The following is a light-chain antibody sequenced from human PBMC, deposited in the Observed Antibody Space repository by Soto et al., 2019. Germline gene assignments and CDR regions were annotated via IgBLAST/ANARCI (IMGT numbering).Light chain of an antibody. CDR1: SSDVGGYNY. J-gene: IGLJ2*01. CDR3: SSYTSSSTLEV. V-gene: IGLV2-14*01. Sequence: QSALTQPASVSGSPGQSITISCTGTSSDVGGYNYVSWYQQHPAKAPKLMIYEVSNRPSGVSNRFSGSKSGNTASLTISGLQAEDEADYYCSSYTSSSTLEVFGGGTQLTVL. CDR2: EVS.